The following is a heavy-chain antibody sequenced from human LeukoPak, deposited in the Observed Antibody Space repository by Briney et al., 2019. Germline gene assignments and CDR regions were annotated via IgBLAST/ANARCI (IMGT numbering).Heavy chain of an antibody. CDR1: GFTFSSYW. D-gene: IGHD2-21*02. CDR2: IKQDGSEK. J-gene: IGHJ5*02. Sequence: GGSLRLSCAASGFTFSSYWMSWVRQAPGKGLEWVANIKQDGSEKYYVDSVKGRFTISRDNAKNSLYLQMNSLRAEDTAVYYCARGGDSPTINWFDPWGQGTLVTVSS. CDR3: ARGGDSPTINWFDP. V-gene: IGHV3-7*01.